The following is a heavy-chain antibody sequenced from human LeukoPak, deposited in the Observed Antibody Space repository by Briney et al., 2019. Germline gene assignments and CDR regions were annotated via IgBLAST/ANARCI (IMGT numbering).Heavy chain of an antibody. D-gene: IGHD3-16*01. V-gene: IGHV4-55*01. CDR1: GFTLNTNY. Sequence: GSLRLSCAASGFTLNTNYMSWVRQAPGKGLEWIGEIHHGGSTYYNPSLKGRITMSVDTSRNQFSLKLSSVTAADTAVYYCASDDSVGDFDYWGQGTLVTVSS. CDR2: IHHGGST. CDR3: ASDDSVGDFDY. J-gene: IGHJ4*02.